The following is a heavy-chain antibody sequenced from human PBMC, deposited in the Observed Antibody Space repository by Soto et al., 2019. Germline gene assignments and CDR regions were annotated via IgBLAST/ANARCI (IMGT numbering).Heavy chain of an antibody. CDR2: IYHSGST. Sequence: QVQLQESGPGLVKPSGTLSLTCAVSGGSISSSNWWSWVRQPPGKGLEWIGEIYHSGSTNYNPSLKSRVTISVDKSNNHFSLKLSSVTAVDTAVYYCARDTPPGIAAAGDNWFDPWGQGTLVTVSS. V-gene: IGHV4-4*02. CDR1: GGSISSSNW. J-gene: IGHJ5*02. CDR3: ARDTPPGIAAAGDNWFDP. D-gene: IGHD6-13*01.